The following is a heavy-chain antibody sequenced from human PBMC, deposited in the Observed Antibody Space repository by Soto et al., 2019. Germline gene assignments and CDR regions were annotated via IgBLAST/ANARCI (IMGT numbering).Heavy chain of an antibody. CDR1: GGSISSGDYY. D-gene: IGHD6-6*01. V-gene: IGHV4-30-4*01. Sequence: QVQLQESGPGLVKPSQTLSLTCTVSGGSISSGDYYWSWIRQPPGKGLEWIGYIYYSGSTYYNPSLKSRVTXXVXTXMNQFSLQLSSVTAADPAVYYCASSSPPYYYYGMDVWGQGTTVTVSS. J-gene: IGHJ6*02. CDR2: IYYSGST. CDR3: ASSSPPYYYYGMDV.